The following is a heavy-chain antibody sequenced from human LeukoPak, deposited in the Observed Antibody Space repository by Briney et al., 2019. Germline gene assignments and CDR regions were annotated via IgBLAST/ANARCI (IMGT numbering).Heavy chain of an antibody. J-gene: IGHJ4*02. V-gene: IGHV3-23*01. CDR2: INDNGANT. Sequence: GGSLRLSCAASGFTVSSNYMSWVRQAPGKGLDWVSSINDNGANTYYADSVKGRFTISRDNSKNTLYLQMNSLRVEDTAIYYCAKGFWSDSYWGQGTLVIVSS. CDR3: AKGFWSDSY. CDR1: GFTVSSNY. D-gene: IGHD3-3*01.